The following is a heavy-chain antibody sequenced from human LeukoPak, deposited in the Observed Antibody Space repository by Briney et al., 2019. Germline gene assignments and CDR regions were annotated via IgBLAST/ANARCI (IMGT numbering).Heavy chain of an antibody. CDR2: IYYTGGP. V-gene: IGHV4-38-2*02. CDR1: GYSISSGYY. Sequence: SETLSLTCSVSGYSISSGYYWGWIRQPPGRGLEWIGSIYYTGGPLYNPSLKSRVSMSVDTSTNQFSLKLTSVTAADTAVYYCARDRTGRNTAQDDYWGQGTLVTVSS. J-gene: IGHJ4*02. CDR3: ARDRTGRNTAQDDY. D-gene: IGHD5-18*01.